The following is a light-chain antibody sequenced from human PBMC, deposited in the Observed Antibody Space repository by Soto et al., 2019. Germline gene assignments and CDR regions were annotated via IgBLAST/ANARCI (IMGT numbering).Light chain of an antibody. CDR3: QQYTSSPPMST. J-gene: IGKJ2*01. CDR1: QSISNRY. CDR2: GTS. Sequence: DIVLTQSPGTLSLSPGERATLSCRASQSISNRYLAWYHQKPGQAPRLLIYGTSNRATGIPDRFSGSGSGTDFTLTISRMEPEDFALYSCQQYTSSPPMSTFRQGTRREI. V-gene: IGKV3-20*01.